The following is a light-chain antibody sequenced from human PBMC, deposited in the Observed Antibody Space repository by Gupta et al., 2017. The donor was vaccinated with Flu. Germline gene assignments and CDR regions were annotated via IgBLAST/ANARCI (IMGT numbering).Light chain of an antibody. CDR3: AVWDDSLSGVV. CDR2: RNN. CDR1: SSNTRSNY. Sequence: QSVLTQPPSASGTPGQGVTISCSGSSSNTRSNYVYWFQQFPGTTPKLLIYRNNQRPSGVPDRFSASKSGTSASLTIGGLRSEDEADYYCAVWDDSLSGVVFGGGTKLTVL. J-gene: IGLJ2*01. V-gene: IGLV1-47*01.